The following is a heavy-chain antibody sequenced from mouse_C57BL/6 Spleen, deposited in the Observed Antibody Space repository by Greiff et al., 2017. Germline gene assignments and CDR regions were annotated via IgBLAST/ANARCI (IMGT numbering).Heavy chain of an antibody. V-gene: IGHV1-18*01. CDR3: ARGYFDY. Sequence: EVKLVESGPELVKPGASVKIPCKASGYTFTDYNLDWVKQSHGKSLEWIGDINPNNGGTIYNQKFKGKATLTVDKSSSTAYMELRSLTSEDTAVYYCARGYFDYWGQGTTLTVSS. CDR1: GYTFTDYN. CDR2: INPNNGGT. J-gene: IGHJ2*01.